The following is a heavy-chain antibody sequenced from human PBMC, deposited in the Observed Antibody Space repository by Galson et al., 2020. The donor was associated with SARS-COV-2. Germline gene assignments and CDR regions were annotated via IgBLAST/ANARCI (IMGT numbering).Heavy chain of an antibody. V-gene: IGHV6-1*01. Sequence: SQTLSLTCAISGDSVSSNSAAWNWIRQSPSRGLEWLGRTYYRSKWYNGTGSASYGQKFQDRVTMTSDMSITTAFLKLSGLRFDDTAVYYCVWGLSGDWPYDYFYGMDVGGQGTTVTVSS. CDR3: AVYYCVWGLSGDWPYDYFYGMDV. J-gene: IGHJ6*02. CDR1: GDSVSSNSAA. D-gene: IGHD2-15*01. CDR2: TYYRSKWYN.